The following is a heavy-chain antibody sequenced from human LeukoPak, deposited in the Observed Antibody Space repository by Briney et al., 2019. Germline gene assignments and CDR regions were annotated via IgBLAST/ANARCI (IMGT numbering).Heavy chain of an antibody. J-gene: IGHJ6*03. CDR2: IYYSGST. D-gene: IGHD3-10*01. Sequence: SETLSLTCTVSGGSISSSSYYWGWIRQPPGKGLEWIGSIYYSGSTYYNPSLKSRVTISVDTSKNQFSLKLSSVTAADTAVYYCARGRMVRGGRGYYYMDVWGKGTTVTISS. CDR3: ARGRMVRGGRGYYYMDV. CDR1: GGSISSSSYY. V-gene: IGHV4-39*07.